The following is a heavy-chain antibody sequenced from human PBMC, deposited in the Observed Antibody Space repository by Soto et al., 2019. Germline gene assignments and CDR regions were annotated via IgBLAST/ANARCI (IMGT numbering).Heavy chain of an antibody. CDR3: AREPKQNYDSSPWNGGFDS. J-gene: IGHJ4*02. Sequence: SETLSLTCTVSGDSISSPHYYWTWIRQPPGKGLEWVGYIYYTGNNFYNPALKGRVAMSVDPSTNQFSLKLASVTDADTAVYFCAREPKQNYDSSPWNGGFDSWGPGTLVTVSS. D-gene: IGHD3-22*01. CDR1: GDSISSPHYY. V-gene: IGHV4-30-4*01. CDR2: IYYTGNN.